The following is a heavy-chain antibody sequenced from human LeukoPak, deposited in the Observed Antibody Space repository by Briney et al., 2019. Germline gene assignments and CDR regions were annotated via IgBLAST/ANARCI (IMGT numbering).Heavy chain of an antibody. CDR1: GGSISSGGYY. V-gene: IGHV4-31*03. CDR2: IYYSGST. D-gene: IGHD3-10*01. CDR3: AREVVGGRIDY. Sequence: SQTLSLTCTVSGGSISSGGYYWSWIRQHPGKGLEWIGYIYYSGSTYYNPSLKSRVTISVDTSKNQFSLKLSSVTAADTAVYYCAREVVGGRIDYWGQGTLVTVSS. J-gene: IGHJ4*02.